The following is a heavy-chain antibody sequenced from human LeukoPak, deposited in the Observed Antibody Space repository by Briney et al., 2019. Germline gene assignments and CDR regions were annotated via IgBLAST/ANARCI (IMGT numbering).Heavy chain of an antibody. V-gene: IGHV5-51*01. CDR3: ARRRVTIFGVNGGAFDI. J-gene: IGHJ3*02. CDR2: IYPGDSET. D-gene: IGHD3-3*01. Sequence: HGESLKISCKGCGYSFATHWIGWVRQMPGKGLEWMGIIYPGDSETRYSPSFEGQVTISADKSITTAYLHWSSLKAADTAMYYCARRRVTIFGVNGGAFDIWGQGTMVTVSS. CDR1: GYSFATHW.